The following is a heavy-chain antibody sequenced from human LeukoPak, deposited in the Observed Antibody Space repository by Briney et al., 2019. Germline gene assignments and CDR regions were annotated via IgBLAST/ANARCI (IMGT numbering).Heavy chain of an antibody. CDR2: ISSSSSTI. CDR3: TRSGYRHPYHFDS. J-gene: IGHJ4*02. V-gene: IGHV3-48*01. Sequence: GGSLRLSCAASGFTFSSYSMNWVRQAPGKGLEWVSYISSSSSTIYYADSVKGRFTISRDNSKNTLSLQMNSLRVEDTAIYFCTRSGYRHPYHFDSWGQGTRVTVSS. CDR1: GFTFSSYS. D-gene: IGHD3-22*01.